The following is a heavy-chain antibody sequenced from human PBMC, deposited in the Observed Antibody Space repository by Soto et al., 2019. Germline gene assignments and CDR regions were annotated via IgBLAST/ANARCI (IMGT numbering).Heavy chain of an antibody. CDR3: AREVVETSSLWLDP. Sequence: ASGNFSCQASGYTFTNNNIHRVRQALGQGLEWIGWMNTNTNTTDSAEVFEGRVSLTWDTSISTAYMQLNSLKIDDTAVYYCAREVVETSSLWLDPWGQGTLLTTS. CDR1: GYTFTNNN. D-gene: IGHD6-6*01. V-gene: IGHV1-8*01. J-gene: IGHJ5*02. CDR2: MNTNTNTT.